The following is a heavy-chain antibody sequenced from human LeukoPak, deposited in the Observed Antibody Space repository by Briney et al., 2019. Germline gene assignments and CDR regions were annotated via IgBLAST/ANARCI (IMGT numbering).Heavy chain of an antibody. CDR2: INPNSGGT. Sequence: ASVKVSCKASGYTFTGYYMHWVRQAPGQGLEWMGWINPNSGGTNYAQKFQGRVTMTRDTSTSTVYMELSSLRSEDTAVYYCARDYLRRDDSSGYYPDYWGQGTLVTVSS. CDR3: ARDYLRRDDSSGYYPDY. J-gene: IGHJ4*02. D-gene: IGHD3-22*01. CDR1: GYTFTGYY. V-gene: IGHV1-2*02.